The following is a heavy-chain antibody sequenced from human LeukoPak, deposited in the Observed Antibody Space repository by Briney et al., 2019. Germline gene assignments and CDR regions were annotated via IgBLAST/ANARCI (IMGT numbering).Heavy chain of an antibody. V-gene: IGHV1-2*02. Sequence: GSSVTVSFKSSVYTFTYYYIHWVRQAPGQGRDWMGWINHRRGGTNYAQKFQGRVTITRDTSISTPYMELSRLRSNDTAVPYCVREVGGSLYMDVWGKGPTVTVSS. CDR2: INHRRGGT. CDR3: VREVGGSLYMDV. CDR1: VYTFTYYY. J-gene: IGHJ6*03. D-gene: IGHD4-23*01.